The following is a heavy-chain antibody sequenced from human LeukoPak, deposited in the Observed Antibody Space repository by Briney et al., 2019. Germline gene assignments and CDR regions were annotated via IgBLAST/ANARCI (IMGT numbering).Heavy chain of an antibody. V-gene: IGHV3-53*01. Sequence: PGGSLRLSCAASGFTFSPHWMHWVRQAPGKGLEWVSVIHRAGNTHYTDSVKGRFTISRDNSKNTLYLEMTGLRAEDTAVYYCATWYHIDYWGQGTLVTVSS. CDR3: ATWYHIDY. D-gene: IGHD6-13*01. J-gene: IGHJ4*02. CDR2: IHRAGNT. CDR1: GFTFSPHW.